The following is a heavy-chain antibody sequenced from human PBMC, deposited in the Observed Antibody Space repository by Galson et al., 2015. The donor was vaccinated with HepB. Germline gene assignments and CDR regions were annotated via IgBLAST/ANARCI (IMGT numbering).Heavy chain of an antibody. J-gene: IGHJ3*02. D-gene: IGHD6-19*01. CDR3: AKDRQWLPRGAFDI. CDR1: GFTFSTYA. V-gene: IGHV3-23*01. Sequence: SLRLSCAASGFTFSTYAMTWVRQAPGKGLEWVSSVSSSGPHTYYADSVKGRFTISRDNSKNTLYLQMNSLRAEDTAVYYCAKDRQWLPRGAFDIWGQGTMVTVSS. CDR2: VSSSGPHT.